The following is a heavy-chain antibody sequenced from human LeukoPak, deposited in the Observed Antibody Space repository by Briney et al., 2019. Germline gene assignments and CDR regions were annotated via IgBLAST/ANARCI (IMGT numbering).Heavy chain of an antibody. CDR2: ISSGGST. CDR3: ARDLVH. D-gene: IGHD2-8*02. J-gene: IGHJ4*02. V-gene: IGHV3-53*01. Sequence: GSRRLSCAASGFTVSNNYMSWVRQAPGKGLEWVSIISSGGSTDYTDSVKGRFTISRDNSKNTVYLQMNSLRDEDTAVYYCARDLVHWGQGTLVTVSS. CDR1: GFTVSNNY.